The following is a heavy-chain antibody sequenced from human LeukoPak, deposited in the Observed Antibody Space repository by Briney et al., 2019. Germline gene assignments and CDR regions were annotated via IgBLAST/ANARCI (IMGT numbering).Heavy chain of an antibody. J-gene: IGHJ4*02. CDR3: AKDMSTAPRGWYYFDY. Sequence: GGSLRVSCAASGFTFSSHAMSWVRQAPGNGLEWVSAISGSGGSTYYADSVKGRFTISRDNSKNTLYLQMNSLRAEDTAVYYCAKDMSTAPRGWYYFDYWGQGTLVTVSS. CDR1: GFTFSSHA. D-gene: IGHD2-15*01. V-gene: IGHV3-23*01. CDR2: ISGSGGST.